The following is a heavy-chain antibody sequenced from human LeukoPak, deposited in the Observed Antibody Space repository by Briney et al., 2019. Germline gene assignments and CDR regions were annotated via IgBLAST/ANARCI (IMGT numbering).Heavy chain of an antibody. V-gene: IGHV3-30*18. D-gene: IGHD2-21*02. CDR2: ISHDGSNI. CDR1: GFIFSAYG. Sequence: GGSLRLSCTASGFIFSAYGMHWVRQAPGKGLEWVTGISHDGSNIYYADIVKGRFTISRDNSRNTLHLQMNSLREEDTALYYCAKDWQWRLLTGAFNIWGQGTMVTVS. CDR3: AKDWQWRLLTGAFNI. J-gene: IGHJ3*02.